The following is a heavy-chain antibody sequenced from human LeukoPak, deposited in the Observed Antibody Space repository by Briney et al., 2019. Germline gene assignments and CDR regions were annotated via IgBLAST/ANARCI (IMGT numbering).Heavy chain of an antibody. Sequence: ASVRVSCKASTYTFTGYYINWVRQAPGRGPEWMGWMNPNSGGTSFAQKFQGRVTMTRDTSISTVYMELSRLRSDDTAVYYCARRHIDCSTTTCYVDYWGQGTLVTVSS. CDR1: TYTFTGYY. CDR3: ARRHIDCSTTTCYVDY. V-gene: IGHV1-2*02. D-gene: IGHD2-2*01. J-gene: IGHJ4*02. CDR2: MNPNSGGT.